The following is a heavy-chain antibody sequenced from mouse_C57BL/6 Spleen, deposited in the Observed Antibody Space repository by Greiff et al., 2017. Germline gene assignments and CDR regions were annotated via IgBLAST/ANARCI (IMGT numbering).Heavy chain of an antibody. CDR2: IDPSDSET. Sequence: QVQLQQPGAELVRPGSSVKLSCKASGYTFTSYWMHWVKQRPIQGLEWIGNIDPSDSETHYNQKFKDKATLTVDKSSSTAYMQLSSLTSEDSAVXYCATPLTTVVAPVDYWGQGTTLTVSS. CDR3: ATPLTTVVAPVDY. CDR1: GYTFTSYW. J-gene: IGHJ2*01. D-gene: IGHD1-1*01. V-gene: IGHV1-52*01.